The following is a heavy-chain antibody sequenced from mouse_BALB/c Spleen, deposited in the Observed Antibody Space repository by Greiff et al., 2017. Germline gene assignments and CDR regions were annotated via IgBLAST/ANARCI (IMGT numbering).Heavy chain of an antibody. Sequence: EVKLMESGPELVKPGASVKISCKASGYSFTGYFMNWVKQSHGKSLEWIGRINPYNGDTFYNQKFKGKATLTVDKSSSTAHMELLSLTSEDSAVYYCGYYYGSSYNYAMDYWGQGTSVTVSS. J-gene: IGHJ4*01. D-gene: IGHD1-1*01. V-gene: IGHV1-37*01. CDR2: INPYNGDT. CDR1: GYSFTGYF. CDR3: GYYYGSSYNYAMDY.